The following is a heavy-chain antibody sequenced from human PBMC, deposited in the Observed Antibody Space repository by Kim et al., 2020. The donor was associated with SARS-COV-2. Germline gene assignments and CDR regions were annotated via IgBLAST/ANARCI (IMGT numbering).Heavy chain of an antibody. CDR3: ARESWSPGFFYYHYMDA. V-gene: IGHV4-59*01. CDR2: IYYRGNT. D-gene: IGHD1-1*01. Sequence: SETLSPTCSVSGGSISGYYWSWIRQSPGKGLEWIGYIYYRGNTNYNPSLESRVTMSLDTSNNQFSLKLTSVTAADTAVYYCARESWSPGFFYYHYMDAWGGGTTVTVSS. CDR1: GGSISGYY. J-gene: IGHJ6*03.